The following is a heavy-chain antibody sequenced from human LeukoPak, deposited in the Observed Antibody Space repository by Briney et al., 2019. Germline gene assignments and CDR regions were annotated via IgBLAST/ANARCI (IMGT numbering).Heavy chain of an antibody. V-gene: IGHV3-53*01. CDR1: GLTVSSNY. CDR2: IYSGGDT. J-gene: IGHJ4*02. D-gene: IGHD3-10*01. Sequence: GGSLRLSCAASGLTVSSNYMSWVRQAPGKGQEWVSVIYSGGDTYYADSVKGRFTVSRDNSKNTLYLQMNSLRVEDTAVYYCARLQDYYYGSGRSYYFDYWGQGTLVTVSS. CDR3: ARLQDYYYGSGRSYYFDY.